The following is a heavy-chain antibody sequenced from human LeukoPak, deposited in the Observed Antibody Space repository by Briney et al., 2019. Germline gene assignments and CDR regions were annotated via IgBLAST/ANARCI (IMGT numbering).Heavy chain of an antibody. CDR2: IIPIFGTA. CDR1: GGTFSSYA. CDR3: ARGLYCGGNCYLY. J-gene: IGHJ4*02. V-gene: IGHV1-69*05. D-gene: IGHD2-21*02. Sequence: SVKVSCKASGGTFSSYAISWVRQAPGQGLEWMGGIIPIFGTANYAQKFQGRVTITTDESTSTAYMELSSLRSEDTAVYYCARGLYCGGNCYLYWGQGTLVTVSS.